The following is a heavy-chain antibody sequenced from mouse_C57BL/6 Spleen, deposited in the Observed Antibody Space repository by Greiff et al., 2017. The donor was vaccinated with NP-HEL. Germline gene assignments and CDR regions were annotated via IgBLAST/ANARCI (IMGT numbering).Heavy chain of an antibody. Sequence: EVQLQQSGAELVKPGASVKLSCTASGFNINDYYMPWVKQRPEQGLEWIGRIDPEDGETKYAPKFQGQATITADTSYNTAYLLLSSLTSWDDAVYYCASSYYGSAGDYWGQGTTLTVSS. CDR2: IDPEDGET. J-gene: IGHJ2*01. CDR3: ASSYYGSAGDY. D-gene: IGHD1-1*01. V-gene: IGHV14-2*01. CDR1: GFNINDYY.